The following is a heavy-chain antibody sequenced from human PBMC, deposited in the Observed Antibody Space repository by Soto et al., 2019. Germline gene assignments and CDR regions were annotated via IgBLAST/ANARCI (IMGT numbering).Heavy chain of an antibody. CDR2: IIPIFGTA. CDR3: ARSMARVVVVATLGY. Sequence: QVQLVHSGAEVKKPGSSVKVSCKASGGTFSSYAISWVRQAPGQGLECMGGIIPIFGTANYAQKFQGRVTITADESTSTAYMELSSLRSEDTAVYYCARSMARVVVVATLGYWGQGTLVTVSS. J-gene: IGHJ4*02. V-gene: IGHV1-69*12. D-gene: IGHD2-15*01. CDR1: GGTFSSYA.